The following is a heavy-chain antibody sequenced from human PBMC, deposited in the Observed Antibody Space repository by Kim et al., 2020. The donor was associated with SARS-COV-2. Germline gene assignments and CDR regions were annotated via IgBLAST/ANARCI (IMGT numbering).Heavy chain of an antibody. CDR3: ASSTHSWRGYNDDYYGRD. CDR2: IIPIFGTA. Sequence: SVKVSYKASGGTFSSYAISWVRQAPGQGLEWMGGIIPIFGTANYAQKLLGRVTITAAESTSTAYMELSSLRSEDTAVSYCASSTHSWRGYNDDYYGRD. D-gene: IGHD3-3*02. CDR1: GGTFSSYA. J-gene: IGHJ6*01. V-gene: IGHV1-69*13.